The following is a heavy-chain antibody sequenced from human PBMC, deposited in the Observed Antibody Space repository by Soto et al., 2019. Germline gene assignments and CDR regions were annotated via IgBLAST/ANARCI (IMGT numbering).Heavy chain of an antibody. Sequence: QITLKESGPTLVKPTQTLTLTCTFSGFSLSTSGVGVGWFRQPPGKALEWLALIYWDDDKRYSPSLKSRLTITKDTSKNQVVLTMTNMDPVDTATYYCARHPYYKPIDYWGQGTLVTVSS. V-gene: IGHV2-5*02. CDR1: GFSLSTSGVG. D-gene: IGHD3-22*01. J-gene: IGHJ4*02. CDR3: ARHPYYKPIDY. CDR2: IYWDDDK.